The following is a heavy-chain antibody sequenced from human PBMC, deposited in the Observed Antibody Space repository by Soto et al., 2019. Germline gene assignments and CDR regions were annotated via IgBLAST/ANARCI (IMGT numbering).Heavy chain of an antibody. J-gene: IGHJ4*02. V-gene: IGHV3-33*01. CDR2: IWYDGSNK. Sequence: GGSLRLSCAASGFTXSSYGMHWVRQAPGKGLEWVAVIWYDGSNKYYADSVKGRFTISRDNSKNTLYLQMNSLRAEDTAVYYCAREGFSSGWSKEYSGQGTLVTVSS. D-gene: IGHD6-19*01. CDR3: AREGFSSGWSKEY. CDR1: GFTXSSYG.